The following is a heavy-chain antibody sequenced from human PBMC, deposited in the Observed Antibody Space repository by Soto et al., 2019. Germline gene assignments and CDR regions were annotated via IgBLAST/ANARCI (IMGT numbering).Heavy chain of an antibody. Sequence: EVQLVESGGGLVQPGRSLRLSCAASGFTFDDYAMHWVRQAPGKGLEWVSGISWNSGRIGYADSVKGRFTISRDNAKNSLYLQMNSLRAEDTALYFCAKEKVPSTDPYYYYCMDVWGKGTTVTVSS. CDR1: GFTFDDYA. V-gene: IGHV3-9*01. CDR3: AKEKVPSTDPYYYYCMDV. CDR2: ISWNSGRI. J-gene: IGHJ6*03.